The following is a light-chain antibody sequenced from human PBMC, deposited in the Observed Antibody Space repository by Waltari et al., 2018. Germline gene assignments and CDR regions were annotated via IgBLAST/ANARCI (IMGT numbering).Light chain of an antibody. CDR2: STD. CDR1: ETVASTR. J-gene: IGKJ1*01. CDR3: QQRSSSLSWT. V-gene: IGKV3-20*01. Sequence: EIVLTQSPGTLSLSPGESATLACRASETVASTRLAWYQQKPGQAPRALIYSTDSRATGIPERFSGSGSGTHFTLTISRLEPEDVAVYYCQQRSSSLSWTFGQGTKVEMK.